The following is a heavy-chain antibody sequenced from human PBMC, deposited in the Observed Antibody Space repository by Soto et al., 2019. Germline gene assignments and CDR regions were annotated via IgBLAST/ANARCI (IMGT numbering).Heavy chain of an antibody. J-gene: IGHJ5*02. Sequence: ASVKVSCKASGYTFTSHDINWVRQATGQRLEWMGWINANSGNTKYAQKFQGRVTITRDTSASTAYMELSSLRSEDTAVYYCARGPIPTSIDWFDPWGQGTLVTVSS. CDR2: INANSGNT. CDR1: GYTFTSHD. V-gene: IGHV1-8*01. CDR3: ARGPIPTSIDWFDP.